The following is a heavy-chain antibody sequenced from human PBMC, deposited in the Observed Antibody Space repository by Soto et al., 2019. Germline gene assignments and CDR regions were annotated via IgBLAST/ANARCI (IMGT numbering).Heavy chain of an antibody. Sequence: GGSLRLSCAASGFTFSSSAMSWVRQAPGKGLEWVSTISGSGGSTYYADSVKGRFTISRDNSKNTLYLQMNSLRAEDTAVYYCAKAESSGYYYFYFDYWGQGTLVTVS. V-gene: IGHV3-23*01. CDR1: GFTFSSSA. D-gene: IGHD3-22*01. CDR3: AKAESSGYYYFYFDY. J-gene: IGHJ4*02. CDR2: ISGSGGST.